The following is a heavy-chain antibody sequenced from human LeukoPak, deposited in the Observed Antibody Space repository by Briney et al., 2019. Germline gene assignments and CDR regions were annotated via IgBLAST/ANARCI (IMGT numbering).Heavy chain of an antibody. J-gene: IGHJ5*02. CDR2: IIPILGIA. CDR3: AREAIFGVVIIKGNWFDP. V-gene: IGHV1-69*04. CDR1: GGTFSSYT. D-gene: IGHD3-3*01. Sequence: SVKVSCKASGGTFSSYTISWVRQAPGQGLEWMGRIIPILGIANYAQKFQGRVTITADKSTSTAYMELSSLRSEDAAVYHCAREAIFGVVIIKGNWFDPWGQGTLVTVSS.